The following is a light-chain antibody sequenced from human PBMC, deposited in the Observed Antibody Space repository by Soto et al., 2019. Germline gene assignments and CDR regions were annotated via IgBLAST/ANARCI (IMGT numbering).Light chain of an antibody. Sequence: DIQMTQSPSTLSASVGDRVTITCRASQSISSWLAWYQQKPGKAPKRLIYKTSTLESGVPSRFSGSGSGTEFTLTISSVQRDDFATYYCQQYHNYWTFGQGTKVEIK. CDR3: QQYHNYWT. V-gene: IGKV1-5*03. CDR2: KTS. J-gene: IGKJ1*01. CDR1: QSISSW.